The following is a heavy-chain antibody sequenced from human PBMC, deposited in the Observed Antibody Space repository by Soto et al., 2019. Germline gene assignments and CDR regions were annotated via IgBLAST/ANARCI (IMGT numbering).Heavy chain of an antibody. J-gene: IGHJ6*02. Sequence: ASVKVSCKASGYTFTSYGISWVRQAPGQGLEWMGWISAYNGNTNYAQKLQGRVTMTTDTSTSTAYMELRSLRSDDTAVYYCARDSEAGSYYDFWSGHPLGGGGMDVWG. CDR2: ISAYNGNT. CDR1: GYTFTSYG. V-gene: IGHV1-18*01. D-gene: IGHD3-3*01. CDR3: ARDSEAGSYYDFWSGHPLGGGGMDV.